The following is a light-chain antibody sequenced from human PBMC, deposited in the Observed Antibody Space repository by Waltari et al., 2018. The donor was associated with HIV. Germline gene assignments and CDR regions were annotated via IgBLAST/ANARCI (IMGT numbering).Light chain of an antibody. V-gene: IGLV2-14*01. Sequence: HSAAPQPASSSGSPGPSITISCSGTTSDVGFPPYASWHQQHPGKAPKLIIYEDTTRPSGVSNRFSGSKSGNTASLTISGLQPDDEAEYFCSSYSTSDTVVVFGGGTRLTVL. CDR2: EDT. CDR3: SSYSTSDTVVV. CDR1: TSDVGFPPY. J-gene: IGLJ2*01.